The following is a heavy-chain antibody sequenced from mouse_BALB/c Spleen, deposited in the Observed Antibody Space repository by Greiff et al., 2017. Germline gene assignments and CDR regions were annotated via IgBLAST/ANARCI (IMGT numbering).Heavy chain of an antibody. J-gene: IGHJ3*01. V-gene: IGHV1-77*01. CDR2: IYPGSGNT. D-gene: IGHD1-1*02. Sequence: VKLQESGAELARPGASVKLSCKASGYTFTDYYINWVKQRTGQGLEWIGEIYPGSGNTYYNEKFKGKATLTADKSSSTAYMQLSSLTSEDSAVYFCARVGTYMGFAYWGQGTLVTVSA. CDR1: GYTFTDYY. CDR3: ARVGTYMGFAY.